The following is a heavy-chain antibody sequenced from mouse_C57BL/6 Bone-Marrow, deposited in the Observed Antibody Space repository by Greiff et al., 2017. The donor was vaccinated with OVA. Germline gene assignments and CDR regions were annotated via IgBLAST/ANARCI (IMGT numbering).Heavy chain of an antibody. CDR1: GYTFTSYW. D-gene: IGHD4-1*01. V-gene: IGHV1-50*01. CDR2: IDPSDSYT. CDR3: AVTGTTPY. J-gene: IGHJ2*01. Sequence: QVHVKQPGAELVKPGASVKLSCKASGYTFTSYWMQWVKQRPGQGLEWIGEIDPSDSYTNYNQKFKGKATLTVDTSSSTAYMQLSSLTSEDSAVYYCAVTGTTPYWGQGTTLTVSS.